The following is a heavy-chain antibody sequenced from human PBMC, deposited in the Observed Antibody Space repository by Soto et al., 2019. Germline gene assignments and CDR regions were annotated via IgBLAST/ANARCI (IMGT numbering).Heavy chain of an antibody. D-gene: IGHD3-22*01. J-gene: IGHJ5*02. V-gene: IGHV4-59*02. CDR1: GASVSTGY. Sequence: QMKLQESGPGLVKPSETLSLTCTVSGASVSTGYWSWIRQPPGTGLEWIGFMYFGGRFNYNPSLTSQLTITRETSKIQISMKMTSVTAAETAVYYCARSYYETIGFAVDPWGQGTLVTVSS. CDR2: MYFGGRF. CDR3: ARSYYETIGFAVDP.